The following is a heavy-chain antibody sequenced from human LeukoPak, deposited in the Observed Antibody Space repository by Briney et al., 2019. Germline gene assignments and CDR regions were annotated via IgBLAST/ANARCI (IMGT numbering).Heavy chain of an antibody. V-gene: IGHV3-66*01. CDR3: ARDPLYYDFWSAPYYMDV. D-gene: IGHD3-3*01. J-gene: IGHJ6*03. CDR2: IYSRGST. CDR1: GFTVSSNY. Sequence: GGSLRLSCAASGFTVSSNYMSWVRQAPGKGLEWVSVIYSRGSTYYADSVKGRFTISRDNSKNTLYLQMNSLRAEDTAVYYCARDPLYYDFWSAPYYMDVWGKGTTVTVSS.